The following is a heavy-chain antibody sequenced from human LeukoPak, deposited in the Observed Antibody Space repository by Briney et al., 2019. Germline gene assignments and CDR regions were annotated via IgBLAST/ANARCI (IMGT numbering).Heavy chain of an antibody. CDR1: GFTFSSYA. CDR2: ISGSGGST. V-gene: IGHV3-23*01. D-gene: IGHD2/OR15-2a*01. CDR3: AKDLFYSFDI. J-gene: IGHJ3*02. Sequence: GGSLRLSCAASGFTFSSYAMSWVRQAPGKGLEWVSAISGSGGSTYYADSVRGRFTISRDNSKNTLYLQMNSLRADDTALYRCAKDLFYSFDIWGQGTEVTVSS.